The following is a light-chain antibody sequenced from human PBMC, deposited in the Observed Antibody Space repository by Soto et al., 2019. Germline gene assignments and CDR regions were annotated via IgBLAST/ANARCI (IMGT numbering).Light chain of an antibody. J-gene: IGKJ2*01. CDR3: QEYNSYSYT. CDR2: DAS. CDR1: QDISTL. Sequence: DIQMTQSPSSVSASIGDTVTITCRASQDISTLLAWYQQKPGKAPKLLIYDASSLESAVPSRFSGSGSGTEFTLTISSLQPDDFATYYCQEYNSYSYTFGQGTKLEIK. V-gene: IGKV1-5*01.